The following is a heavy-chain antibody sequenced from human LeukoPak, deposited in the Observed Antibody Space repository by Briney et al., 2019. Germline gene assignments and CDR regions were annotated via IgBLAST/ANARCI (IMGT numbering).Heavy chain of an antibody. D-gene: IGHD3-22*01. V-gene: IGHV4-34*01. CDR3: ARDRRYYYDSSGYYRTFDY. J-gene: IGHJ4*02. CDR1: GGSFSGYY. Sequence: SETLSLTCAVYGGSFSGYYWSWIRQPPGKGLEWIGEINYSGSTNYNPSLKSRVTISVDTSKNQFSLKLSSVTAADTAVYYCARDRRYYYDSSGYYRTFDYWGQGTLVTVSS. CDR2: INYSGST.